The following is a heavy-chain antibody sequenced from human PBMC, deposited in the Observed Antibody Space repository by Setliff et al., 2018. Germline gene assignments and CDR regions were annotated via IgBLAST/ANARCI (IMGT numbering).Heavy chain of an antibody. CDR1: GGSISSGSYY. CDR3: AREDYDSSGYYMDY. Sequence: SETLSLTCTVSGGSISSGSYYWGWIRQPPRKGLEWIGSIHYSGSTYYNPSLKSRVTISFNTSKNQISLKLNSVTTGDTAAYFCAREDYDSSGYYMDYWGQGTLVTVSS. CDR2: IHYSGST. D-gene: IGHD3-22*01. V-gene: IGHV4-39*07. J-gene: IGHJ4*02.